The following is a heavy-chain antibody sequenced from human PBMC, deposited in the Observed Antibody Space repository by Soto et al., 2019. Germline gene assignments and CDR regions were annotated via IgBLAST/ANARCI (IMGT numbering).Heavy chain of an antibody. D-gene: IGHD5-18*01. CDR1: GGSISSGGYY. CDR2: IYYSGST. V-gene: IGHV4-31*03. CDR3: ARGIQLWLLGNYFDY. J-gene: IGHJ4*02. Sequence: PSETLSLTCTVSGGSISSGGYYWSWIRQHPGKGLEWIGYIYYSGSTYYNPSLKSRVTISVDTSKNQFSLKLSSVTAADTAVYYCARGIQLWLLGNYFDYWGQGTLVTVSS.